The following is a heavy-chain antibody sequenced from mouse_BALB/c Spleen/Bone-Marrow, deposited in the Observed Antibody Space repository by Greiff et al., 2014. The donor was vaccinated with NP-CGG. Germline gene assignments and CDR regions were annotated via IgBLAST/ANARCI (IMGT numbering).Heavy chain of an antibody. Sequence: LQQSGSELVRPGASVKLSCKASGYTFTSYWMHWVKQRPGQGLEWLGNIYPGTGSINYDEKFKSKATLTVDTSSSTAYMQLSSLTSEDSAVYYCTRSGYVMDYWGQRTSVTVSS. V-gene: IGHV1S22*01. J-gene: IGHJ4*01. CDR2: IYPGTGSI. CDR1: GYTFTSYW. D-gene: IGHD3-1*01. CDR3: TRSGYVMDY.